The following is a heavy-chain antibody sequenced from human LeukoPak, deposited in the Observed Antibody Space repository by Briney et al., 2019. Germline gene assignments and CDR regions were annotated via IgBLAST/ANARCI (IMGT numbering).Heavy chain of an antibody. D-gene: IGHD6-19*01. J-gene: IGHJ4*02. CDR3: AKDFRSGWYYFDY. Sequence: GGSLRLSCAASGFTFDDYAMHWVRQAPGKGLEWVSGISWNSGSIGYADSVKGRFTISRDNAKNSLYLQMNSLRAEDTALYYCAKDFRSGWYYFDYWGQGTLVTVSS. CDR2: ISWNSGSI. V-gene: IGHV3-9*01. CDR1: GFTFDDYA.